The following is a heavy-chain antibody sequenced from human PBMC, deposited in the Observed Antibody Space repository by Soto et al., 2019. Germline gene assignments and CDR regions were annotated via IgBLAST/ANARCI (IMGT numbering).Heavy chain of an antibody. Sequence: QITLKESGPTLVKPTQTLTLTCTFSGLSLRTTGVGVGWVRQPPGKALEWLALLYWDDDKRYSPSLKSRLTITKDTSEKQVVLTMTNTETVDTATYYCVQSRCGGDCLQIYSSHSYYGLAVWGQGTTVTVSS. D-gene: IGHD2-21*02. V-gene: IGHV2-5*02. CDR1: GLSLRTTGVG. CDR3: VQSRCGGDCLQIYSSHSYYGLAV. J-gene: IGHJ6*02. CDR2: LYWDDDK.